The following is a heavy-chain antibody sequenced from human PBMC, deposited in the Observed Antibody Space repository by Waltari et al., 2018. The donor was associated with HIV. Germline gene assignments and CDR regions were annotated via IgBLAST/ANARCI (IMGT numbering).Heavy chain of an antibody. CDR3: ARGIAARSTGPYYYYGMDV. CDR1: GGTFSSYA. J-gene: IGHJ6*02. D-gene: IGHD6-6*01. CDR2: IIPSFGTA. V-gene: IGHV1-69*01. Sequence: QVQLVQSGAEVKKPGSSVKVSCKASGGTFSSYAISWVRQAPGQGLEWMGGIIPSFGTANYEQKFQGRVTITADESTSTAYMELSSLRSEDTAVYYCARGIAARSTGPYYYYGMDVWGQGTTVTVSS.